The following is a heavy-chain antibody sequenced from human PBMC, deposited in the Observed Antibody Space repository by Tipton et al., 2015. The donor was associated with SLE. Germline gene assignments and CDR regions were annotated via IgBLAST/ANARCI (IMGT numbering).Heavy chain of an antibody. CDR1: GYTFTTYG. D-gene: IGHD6-13*01. Sequence: QSGAEVKKPGASVKVSCKASGYTFTTYGITWVRQAPGQGLQWMGWISNHNGDTNYAEEFQGRVTMTTDTSTTTAYMELRSLRSDDTAVYYCARGDEQQLIAFDIWGQGTMVTVSS. CDR3: ARGDEQQLIAFDI. V-gene: IGHV1-18*01. J-gene: IGHJ3*02. CDR2: ISNHNGDT.